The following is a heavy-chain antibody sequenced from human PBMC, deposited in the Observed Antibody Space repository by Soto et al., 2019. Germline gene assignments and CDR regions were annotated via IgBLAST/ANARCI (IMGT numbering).Heavy chain of an antibody. CDR3: ARDDEYHAAFEI. V-gene: IGHV3-30-3*01. Sequence: QVQLVESGGGMVQPGRSLRLSCAASGFTFSSYAMHWVRQAPGKGLEWVAVISYDGSNKYYADSVKGRFTISRDNSKNTLYLQMNSLRAEDTAVYYCARDDEYHAAFEIWGQGTMVTVSS. J-gene: IGHJ3*02. CDR1: GFTFSSYA. D-gene: IGHD2-2*01. CDR2: ISYDGSNK.